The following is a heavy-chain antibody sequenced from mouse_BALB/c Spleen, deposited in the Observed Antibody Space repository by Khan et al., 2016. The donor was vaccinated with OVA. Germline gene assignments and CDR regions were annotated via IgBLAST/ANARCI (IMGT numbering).Heavy chain of an antibody. D-gene: IGHD2-3*01. CDR3: AKPRDGYPYGMDY. Sequence: VQLQESGPGLVAPSQSLSITCTVSGLSLTSYGVNWVRQPPGKGLEWLGVIWGDGSTNYHSALKSRLSISKDNSKSQVFLKLNSLQTDDTATYYSAKPRDGYPYGMDYWGQGTSVTVSS. CDR1: GLSLTSYG. CDR2: IWGDGST. V-gene: IGHV2-3*01. J-gene: IGHJ4*01.